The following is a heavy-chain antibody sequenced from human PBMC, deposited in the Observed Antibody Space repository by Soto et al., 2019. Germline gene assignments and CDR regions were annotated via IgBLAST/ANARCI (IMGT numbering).Heavy chain of an antibody. J-gene: IGHJ5*02. Sequence: EVQLLESGGGLVQPGGSLRLSCAASGFTFSTNSMTWVRQAPGKGLEWVCGISGGGDSTHYADSVKGRFTISRDNSKKMVYLQMNSLAADDTAVYFCSKWDGYGDQWGQGNRVTVSS. V-gene: IGHV3-23*01. CDR2: ISGGGDST. D-gene: IGHD5-12*01. CDR1: GFTFSTNS. CDR3: SKWDGYGDQ.